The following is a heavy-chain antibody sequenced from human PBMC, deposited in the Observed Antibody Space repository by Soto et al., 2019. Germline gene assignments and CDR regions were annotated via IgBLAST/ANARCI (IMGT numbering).Heavy chain of an antibody. CDR1: GGSISSTSYY. Sequence: KPSETLSLTCSVSGGSISSTSYYWGWIRQPPGKGLEWIGNIYFRGATYYNPSLKSRVTISVDTSKNQFSLKLSSVTAADTAMYYCARLDLGYCTESCPYSAIDLWGQGTPVTVSS. V-gene: IGHV4-39*01. CDR2: IYFRGAT. D-gene: IGHD2-8*02. CDR3: ARLDLGYCTESCPYSAIDL. J-gene: IGHJ5*02.